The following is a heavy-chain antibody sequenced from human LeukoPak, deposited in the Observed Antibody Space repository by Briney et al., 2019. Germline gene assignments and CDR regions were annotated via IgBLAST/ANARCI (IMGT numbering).Heavy chain of an antibody. V-gene: IGHV3-7*01. CDR3: ARGRHDTYDINGYFYL. Sequence: GGSLRLACVASGFTFNNCGMRWVRQASGKGLEWVANIKQDGSEKYYVDSVKGRFTISRDNAKNSLYLQVKSLRADDTAVYYCARGRHDTYDINGYFYLRGQGTEVSVSS. CDR1: GFTFNNCG. D-gene: IGHD3-22*01. CDR2: IKQDGSEK. J-gene: IGHJ4*02.